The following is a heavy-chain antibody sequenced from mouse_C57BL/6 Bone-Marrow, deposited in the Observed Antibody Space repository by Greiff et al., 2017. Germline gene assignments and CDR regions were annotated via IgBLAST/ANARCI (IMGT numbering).Heavy chain of an antibody. V-gene: IGHV5-12*01. J-gene: IGHJ1*03. Sequence: EVKLVESGGGLVQPGGSLKLSCAASGFTFSDYYMYWVRQTPEKRLEWVAYISNGGGSTYYPDTVKGRFTISRDNAKNTLYLQMSRLKSEDTAMYYCARRALITTVVSDWYFDVWGTGTTVTVSS. CDR1: GFTFSDYY. CDR3: ARRALITTVVSDWYFDV. CDR2: ISNGGGST. D-gene: IGHD1-1*01.